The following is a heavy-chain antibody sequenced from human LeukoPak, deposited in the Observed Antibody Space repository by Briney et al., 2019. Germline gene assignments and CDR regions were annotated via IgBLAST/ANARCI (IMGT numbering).Heavy chain of an antibody. CDR3: AKLSRIDAFDI. V-gene: IGHV3-30-3*01. CDR2: ISYDGSNK. J-gene: IGHJ3*02. D-gene: IGHD2/OR15-2a*01. CDR1: GFTFSSYA. Sequence: GRSLRLSCAASGFTFSSYAMHWVRQAPGKGLEWVAVISYDGSNKYYADSVKGRFTISRDNSKNTLYLQMNSLRAEDTAVYYCAKLSRIDAFDIWGQGTMVTVSS.